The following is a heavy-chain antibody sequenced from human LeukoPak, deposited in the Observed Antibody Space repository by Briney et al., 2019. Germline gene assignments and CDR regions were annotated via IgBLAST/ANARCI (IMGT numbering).Heavy chain of an antibody. V-gene: IGHV3-53*01. D-gene: IGHD3-16*01. Sequence: GGSLRLSCAASGFTVSSNYMSCVRQAPGKGLEWVSVIYSGGSTYYADSVKGRFTNARDNSRNTLYLQMNSLRVEDTAVYYCARVGLRESGYIDYWGQGTLITVSS. CDR1: GFTVSSNY. J-gene: IGHJ4*02. CDR3: ARVGLRESGYIDY. CDR2: IYSGGST.